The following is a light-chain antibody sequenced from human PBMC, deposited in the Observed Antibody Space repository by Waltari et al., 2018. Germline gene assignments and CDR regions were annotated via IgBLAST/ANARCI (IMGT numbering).Light chain of an antibody. CDR1: STDVGVYNY. CDR3: SSYAGSDNLI. CDR2: EVS. J-gene: IGLJ2*01. Sequence: QSALTQPPSASGSPGQSVTISCTGTSTDVGVYNYVSWYQQHPGKAPNLMIYEVSKRPPGVPYRFSGSTSGNTASLTVSGLQAEDEADYYCSSYAGSDNLIFGGGTKLTVL. V-gene: IGLV2-8*01.